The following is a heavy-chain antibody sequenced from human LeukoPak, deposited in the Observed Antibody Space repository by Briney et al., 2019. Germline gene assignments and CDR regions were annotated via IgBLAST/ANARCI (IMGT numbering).Heavy chain of an antibody. V-gene: IGHV1-2*02. J-gene: IGHJ4*02. CDR3: ARGPSTTVTAGYFDN. CDR1: GYTFTGYH. CDR2: INPDSGGT. D-gene: IGHD2-21*02. Sequence: ASVKVSCKASGYTFTGYHIHWVRQAPGQGLEWMGWINPDSGGTNYAQKFQGRVTMTSDTSIRTAYMELSRLRSDDTAVYYCARGPSTTVTAGYFDNWGQGTLVTVSS.